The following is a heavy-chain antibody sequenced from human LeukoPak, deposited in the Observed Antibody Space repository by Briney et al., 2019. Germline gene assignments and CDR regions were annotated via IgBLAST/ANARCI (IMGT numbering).Heavy chain of an antibody. Sequence: GGSLRLSCAASGFTFKIYSMNWVRQAPGKGLEWVSSISTSSSHMYYADSVKGRFTIPRDNAKNSLYLQMNTLRAEDTAVYYCARDDTSAHFFDYWGQGTLVTVSS. CDR3: ARDDTSAHFFDY. CDR2: ISTSSSHM. D-gene: IGHD3-10*01. CDR1: GFTFKIYS. V-gene: IGHV3-21*01. J-gene: IGHJ4*02.